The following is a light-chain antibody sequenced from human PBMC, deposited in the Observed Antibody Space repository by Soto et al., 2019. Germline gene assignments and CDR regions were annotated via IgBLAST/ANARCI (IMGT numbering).Light chain of an antibody. CDR2: GAS. V-gene: IGKV4-1*01. CDR1: HSVLHSSNNKNY. J-gene: IGKJ2*01. Sequence: DIVMTQSLDSLTVSLCEVGTINCKSSHSVLHSSNNKNYLAWYQQKPGQPPKLLIYGASTRESGVPDRFSGSGSGTDFALTISSLQAEDVAVYYCQQYYTTPHTFGQGTKLEIK. CDR3: QQYYTTPHT.